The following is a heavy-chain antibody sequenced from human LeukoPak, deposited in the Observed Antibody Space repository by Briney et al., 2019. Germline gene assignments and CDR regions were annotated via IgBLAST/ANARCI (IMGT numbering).Heavy chain of an antibody. CDR3: ARDLYYDILTGYFGVDAFDS. J-gene: IGHJ3*02. Sequence: PGGSLRLSCAASGFTVSSKYMSWARQAPGKGLEWVSLIYSGGNTYYADSVKGRFTISRDNSKNTLYLQMNSLRAEDTAVYYCARDLYYDILTGYFGVDAFDSWGQGTMVTVSS. CDR2: IYSGGNT. CDR1: GFTVSSKY. D-gene: IGHD3-9*01. V-gene: IGHV3-53*01.